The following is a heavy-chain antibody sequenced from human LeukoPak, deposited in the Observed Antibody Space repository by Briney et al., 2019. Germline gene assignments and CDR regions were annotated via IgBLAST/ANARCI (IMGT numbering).Heavy chain of an antibody. V-gene: IGHV3-23*01. CDR3: GKTTVGYSSGQKPAWPVDF. CDR2: IFGSGGSP. CDR1: GFTFGSHA. D-gene: IGHD5-18*01. Sequence: GGSLGLSCEASGFTFGSHAMYWVRQAPGKGLEWVAGIFGSGGSPHYADSVKGRFTISRDNPRNTVYLQINSLRDDDTAVYYCGKTTVGYSSGQKPAWPVDFWGQGTLVTVSS. J-gene: IGHJ4*02.